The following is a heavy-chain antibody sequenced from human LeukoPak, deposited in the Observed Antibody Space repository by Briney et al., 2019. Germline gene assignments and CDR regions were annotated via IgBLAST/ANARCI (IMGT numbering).Heavy chain of an antibody. CDR2: IRSKANSYAT. Sequence: PGGSLRLSCAASGFTFSGSAMHWVRQASGKGLEWVGRIRSKANSYATAYVASVKGRFTISRDDSKNTAYLQMNCLKTEDTAVYYCTRHLYSSYDYWGQGTLVTVSS. CDR1: GFTFSGSA. J-gene: IGHJ4*02. D-gene: IGHD6-6*01. V-gene: IGHV3-73*01. CDR3: TRHLYSSYDY.